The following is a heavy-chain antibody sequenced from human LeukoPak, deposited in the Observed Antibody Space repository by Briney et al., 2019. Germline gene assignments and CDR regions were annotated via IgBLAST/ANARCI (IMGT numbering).Heavy chain of an antibody. CDR1: GGSFSGYY. J-gene: IGHJ4*02. CDR3: ARDQGFYFDY. V-gene: IGHV4-34*01. Sequence: SETLSLTCAVYGGSFSGYYWSWIRQPPGKGLEWIGEINHSGSTNYNPSLKSRVTISVDTSKNQFSLKLSSVTAADTAVYYCARDQGFYFDYWGQGTLVTVSS. D-gene: IGHD3-3*01. CDR2: INHSGST.